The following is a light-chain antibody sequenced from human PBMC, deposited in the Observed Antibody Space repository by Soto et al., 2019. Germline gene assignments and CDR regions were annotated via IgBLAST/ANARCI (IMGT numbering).Light chain of an antibody. J-gene: IGLJ3*02. Sequence: QSVLTQPPSVSAAPGQTITISCSGRVSNVGNNYVSWYQQLPGTAPKLLIYDDYKRSSGIPDRFSGSKSGTTATLGITGLQTGDEADYYCGTWDKTLNTAVFGRGTKLTVL. CDR1: VSNVGNNY. CDR2: DDY. CDR3: GTWDKTLNTAV. V-gene: IGLV1-51*01.